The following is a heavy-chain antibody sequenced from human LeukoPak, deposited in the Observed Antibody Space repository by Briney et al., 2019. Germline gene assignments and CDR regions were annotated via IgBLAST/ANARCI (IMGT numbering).Heavy chain of an antibody. CDR3: AKDPFGGWDY. V-gene: IGHV3-23*01. D-gene: IGHD3-16*01. CDR2: ISGSGGST. Sequence: GGSLRLSCAASGFTFSSYAMSWVRQAPGEGLEWASAISGSGGSTYYADSVKGRFTISRDNSKNTLYLQMNSLRAEDTAVYYCAKDPFGGWDYWGQGTLVTVSS. CDR1: GFTFSSYA. J-gene: IGHJ4*02.